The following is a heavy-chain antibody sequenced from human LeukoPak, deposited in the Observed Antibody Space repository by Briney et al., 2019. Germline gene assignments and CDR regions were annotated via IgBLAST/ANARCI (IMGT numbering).Heavy chain of an antibody. J-gene: IGHJ4*02. CDR2: IYYSGST. CDR3: ARVRSRYDSSGYWNYFDY. V-gene: IGHV4-59*11. Sequence: SETLSLTCTVSGGSISSHYWSWIRQPPGKGLEWIGYIYYSGSTNYNPSLKSRVTISVDTSKNQFSLKLSSVTAADTAVYYCARVRSRYDSSGYWNYFDYWGQGTLVTVSS. CDR1: GGSISSHY. D-gene: IGHD3-22*01.